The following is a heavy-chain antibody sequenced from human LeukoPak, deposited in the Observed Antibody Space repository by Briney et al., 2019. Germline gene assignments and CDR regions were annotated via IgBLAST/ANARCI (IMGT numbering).Heavy chain of an antibody. CDR2: INPNSGGT. J-gene: IGHJ3*02. V-gene: IGHV1-2*02. CDR1: GYTFTGYY. D-gene: IGHD3-3*01. CDR3: ARVQGYDDDSFVGFSSPDDAFAI. Sequence: ASVKVSCKASGYTFTGYYMHWVRQAPGQGLEGMGWINPNSGGTNYAQRFQGRVTMARDASISTVYMGLTRLISDDTAVYYCARVQGYDDDSFVGFSSPDDAFAIWGQGTLVTVSS.